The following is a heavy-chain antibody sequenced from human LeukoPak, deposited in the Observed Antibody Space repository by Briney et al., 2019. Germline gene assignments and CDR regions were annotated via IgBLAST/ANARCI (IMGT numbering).Heavy chain of an antibody. CDR2: ISSSGSTI. CDR3: AREYYDSSGCDFDY. V-gene: IGHV3-48*03. CDR1: GFTFSSYE. D-gene: IGHD3-22*01. Sequence: GGSLRLSCAASGFTFSSYEMNWVRQAPGKGLEWVSYISSSGSTIYYADSVKGRFTISRDNAKNSLYLQMNSLRGEDTAVYYCAREYYDSSGCDFDYWGQGTLVTVSS. J-gene: IGHJ4*02.